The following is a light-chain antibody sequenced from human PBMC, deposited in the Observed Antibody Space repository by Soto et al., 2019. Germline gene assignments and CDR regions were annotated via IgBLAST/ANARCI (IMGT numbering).Light chain of an antibody. J-gene: IGKJ1*01. V-gene: IGKV3-15*01. CDR3: QQYNNWPQRT. Sequence: VMTQSPAILSVSPGERATLSCRASQSVSSNLAWYQQKPGQAPRLLIYGASTRATGIPARFSGSGSGTEFTLTISSLQSEDFAVYYCQQYNNWPQRTFGQGTKVDIK. CDR2: GAS. CDR1: QSVSSN.